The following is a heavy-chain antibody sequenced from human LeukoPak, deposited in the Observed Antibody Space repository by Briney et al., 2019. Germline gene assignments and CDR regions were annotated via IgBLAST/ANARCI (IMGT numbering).Heavy chain of an antibody. CDR3: ARAYYYYYYMDV. CDR1: GVSFSGYY. Sequence: NPSETLSLTCAVYGVSFSGYYWSWIRQPPGKGLEWIGEINHSGSTNYNPSLKSRVTISVDTSKNQFSLKLSSVTDADTAVYYCARAYYYYYYMDVWGKGTTVTVSS. V-gene: IGHV4-34*01. CDR2: INHSGST. J-gene: IGHJ6*03.